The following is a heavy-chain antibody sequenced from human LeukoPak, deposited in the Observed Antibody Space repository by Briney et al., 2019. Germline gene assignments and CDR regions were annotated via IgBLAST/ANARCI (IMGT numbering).Heavy chain of an antibody. CDR1: GFTFDDYA. D-gene: IGHD2-2*01. J-gene: IGHJ5*02. V-gene: IGHV3-9*01. Sequence: HSGRSLRLSCAASGFTFDDYAMHWVRQAPGKGLEWVSSISWNSGSIGYADSVKGRFTISRDNAKNSLYLQMNSLRAEDTALYYCAKGRDKYQLLSKNWFDPWGQGTLVTVSS. CDR2: ISWNSGSI. CDR3: AKGRDKYQLLSKNWFDP.